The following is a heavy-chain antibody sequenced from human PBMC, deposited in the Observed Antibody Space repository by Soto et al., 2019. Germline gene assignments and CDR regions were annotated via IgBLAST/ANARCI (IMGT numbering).Heavy chain of an antibody. Sequence: QVQLQESGPGLVKPSQTLSLTCTVSGGSISSGNYYWSWIRQPPGKGLEWIGFISYRGTTHYSASLRSRVSISVATSKNQFSLDLRSVTAADTSVYYCATMGAPVTGLYFFDYWGQGTLVTVSS. CDR3: ATMGAPVTGLYFFDY. CDR1: GGSISSGNYY. CDR2: ISYRGTT. J-gene: IGHJ4*02. D-gene: IGHD1-26*01. V-gene: IGHV4-30-4*01.